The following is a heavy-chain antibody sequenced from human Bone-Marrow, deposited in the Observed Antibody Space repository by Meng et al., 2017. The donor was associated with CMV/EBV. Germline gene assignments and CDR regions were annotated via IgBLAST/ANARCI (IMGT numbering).Heavy chain of an antibody. Sequence: SETLSLTCTVSGGSISSYYWSWIRQPPGKGLEWIGYIYYSGSTNYNPSLKSRVTISVDTSKNQFSLKLSSVTAADTAVYYCATLNGDFWSGYRHDAFDIWGQGTMVTVSS. CDR2: IYYSGST. V-gene: IGHV4-59*01. D-gene: IGHD3-3*01. CDR3: ATLNGDFWSGYRHDAFDI. J-gene: IGHJ3*02. CDR1: GGSISSYY.